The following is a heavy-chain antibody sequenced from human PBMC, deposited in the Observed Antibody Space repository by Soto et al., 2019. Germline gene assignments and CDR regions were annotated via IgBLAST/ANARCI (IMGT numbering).Heavy chain of an antibody. J-gene: IGHJ6*02. CDR1: GFTFSSYE. D-gene: IGHD2-15*01. CDR2: ISSSGSTI. CDR3: ARGYCSGGSCLYFYYYGMDV. Sequence: EVQLVESGGGLVQPGGSLRLSCAASGFTFSSYEMNWVRQAPGKGLEWVSYISSSGSTIYYADSVKGRFTISRDNAKNSLYLQMNSLRAEDTAVYYCARGYCSGGSCLYFYYYGMDVWGQGTTVTVSS. V-gene: IGHV3-48*03.